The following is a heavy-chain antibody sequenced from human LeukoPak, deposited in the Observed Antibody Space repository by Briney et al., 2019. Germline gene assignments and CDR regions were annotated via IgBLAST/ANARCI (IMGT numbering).Heavy chain of an antibody. CDR1: GFTSTDYY. CDR2: ISGSGTTI. J-gene: IGHJ4*02. V-gene: IGHV3-11*01. Sequence: GGSLRLSCAASGFTSTDYYMGWIRQAPGKGLEWLSYISGSGTTIFYADSVKGRFTISRDNAKNSVDLQMNSLRGEDTAVYYCARGESDVGAGSFDYWGQGTLVTVSS. D-gene: IGHD6-13*01. CDR3: ARGESDVGAGSFDY.